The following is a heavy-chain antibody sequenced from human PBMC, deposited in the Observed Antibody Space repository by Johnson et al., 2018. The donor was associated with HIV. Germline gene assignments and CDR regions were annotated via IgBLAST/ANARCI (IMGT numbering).Heavy chain of an antibody. J-gene: IGHJ3*02. Sequence: VQLVESGGGLVQPGGSLRLSCAASGFTFSSYWMSWVRQAPGKGLEWVANIKQDGSQKYYVESVKGRFTISRDNAKNSLYLQMNSLRAEDTAVYYCASRSYGYVRHAFDIWGQGTMVTVSS. CDR1: GFTFSSYW. CDR2: IKQDGSQK. CDR3: ASRSYGYVRHAFDI. D-gene: IGHD5-18*01. V-gene: IGHV3-7*01.